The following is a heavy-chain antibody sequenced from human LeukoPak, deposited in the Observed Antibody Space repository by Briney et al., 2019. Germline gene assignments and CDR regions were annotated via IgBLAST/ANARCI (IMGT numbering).Heavy chain of an antibody. CDR1: GGSISSYY. V-gene: IGHV4-59*01. D-gene: IGHD5-18*01. CDR2: IYYSGST. J-gene: IGHJ4*02. CDR3: ARGNSYGTGGFGEIDY. Sequence: SETLSLTCTVSGGSISSYYWSWIRQPPGKGLEWIEYIYYSGSTNYSPSLKSRVTISVDTSKNQFSLKLSSVTAADTAAYYCARGNSYGTGGFGEIDYWGQGTLVTVSS.